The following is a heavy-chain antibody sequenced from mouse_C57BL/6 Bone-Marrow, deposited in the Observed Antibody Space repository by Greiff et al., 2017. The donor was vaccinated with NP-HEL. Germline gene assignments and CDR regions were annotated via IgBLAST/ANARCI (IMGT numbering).Heavy chain of an antibody. CDR1: GYTFTSYW. V-gene: IGHV1-59*01. Sequence: VQLQQPGAELVRPGTSVKLSCKASGYTFTSYWMHWVKQRPGQGLEWIGVIDPSDSYTNYNQKFKGKATLTVDTSSSTAYMQLSSLTSEDSAVYYCARRYDYDGGPFDYWGQGTTLTVSS. D-gene: IGHD2-4*01. J-gene: IGHJ2*01. CDR2: IDPSDSYT. CDR3: ARRYDYDGGPFDY.